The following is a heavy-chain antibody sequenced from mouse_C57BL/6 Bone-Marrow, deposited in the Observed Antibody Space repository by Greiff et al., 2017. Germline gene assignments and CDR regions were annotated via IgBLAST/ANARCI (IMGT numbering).Heavy chain of an antibody. CDR2: ISSGGSYT. CDR1: GFTFSSYG. Sequence: EVQLVESGGDLVKPGGSLKLSCAASGFTFSSYGMSWVRQTPDKRLEWVATISSGGSYTYYPDSVKGRFTISRDNAKNTLYLQMSSLKSEDTAMYYCARHRAPCLDYWGQGTTLTVSS. CDR3: ARHRAPCLDY. V-gene: IGHV5-6*01. D-gene: IGHD3-3*01. J-gene: IGHJ2*01.